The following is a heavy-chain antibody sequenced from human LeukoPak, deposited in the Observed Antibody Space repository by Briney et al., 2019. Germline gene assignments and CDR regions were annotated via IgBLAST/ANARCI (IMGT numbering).Heavy chain of an antibody. CDR1: GXSVSSNSAA. Sequence: SQTLSLTCAXSGXSVSSNSAAWNWIRQSPSRGLEWLGRTYYRSKWYNDYAVSVKSLITINPDTSKNQFSLQLNSVTPEDTAVYYCARRYSSSSTGFDYWGQGTLVTVSS. J-gene: IGHJ4*02. V-gene: IGHV6-1*01. D-gene: IGHD6-13*01. CDR3: ARRYSSSSTGFDY. CDR2: TYYRSKWYN.